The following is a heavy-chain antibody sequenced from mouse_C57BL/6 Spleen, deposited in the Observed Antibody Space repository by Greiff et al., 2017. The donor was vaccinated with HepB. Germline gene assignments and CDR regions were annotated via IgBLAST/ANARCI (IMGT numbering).Heavy chain of an antibody. CDR1: GFTFSSYA. V-gene: IGHV5-9-1*02. Sequence: EVQGVESGEGLVKPGGSLKLSCAASGFTFSSYAMSWVRQTPEKRLEWVAYISSGGDYIYYADTVKGRFTISRDNARNTLYLQMSSLKSEDTAMYYCTREDYGYDGFAYWGQGTLVTVSA. CDR3: TREDYGYDGFAY. CDR2: ISSGGDYI. D-gene: IGHD2-2*01. J-gene: IGHJ3*01.